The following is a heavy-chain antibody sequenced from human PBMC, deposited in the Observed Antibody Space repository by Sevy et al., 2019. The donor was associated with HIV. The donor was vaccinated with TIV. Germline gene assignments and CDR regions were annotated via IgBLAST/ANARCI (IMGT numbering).Heavy chain of an antibody. J-gene: IGHJ4*02. V-gene: IGHV1-24*01. CDR3: ATTKDYYDSSGSPFDY. Sequence: ASVKVSCKVSGYTLSELSMHWVRLAPGKGLEWMGSFDPEDEETTYAQKFQSRVTMTEDTSTDTAYMELSSLRSEDTAVYYCATTKDYYDSSGSPFDYWGQGTLVTVSS. CDR2: FDPEDEET. D-gene: IGHD3-22*01. CDR1: GYTLSELS.